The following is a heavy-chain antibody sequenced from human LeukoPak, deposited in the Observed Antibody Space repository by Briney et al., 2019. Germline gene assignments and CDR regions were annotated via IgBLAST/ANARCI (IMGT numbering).Heavy chain of an antibody. Sequence: SETLSLTCTVSGYSISSGYLWAWIRQPPGKGLEWIGNIYHSGSTFYNPSLKSRVTMSVDTSKNHFSLKLSSVTAADTAVYYCARKRPTVTYFDYWGQGTLVTVSS. CDR2: IYHSGST. CDR3: ARKRPTVTYFDY. J-gene: IGHJ4*02. D-gene: IGHD4-17*01. CDR1: GYSISSGYL. V-gene: IGHV4-38-2*02.